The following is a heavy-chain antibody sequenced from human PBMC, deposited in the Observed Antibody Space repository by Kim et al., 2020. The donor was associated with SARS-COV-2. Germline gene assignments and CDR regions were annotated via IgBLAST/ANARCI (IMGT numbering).Heavy chain of an antibody. CDR1: GFSFSNYA. CDR2: ISYDGDNK. D-gene: IGHD2-2*02. V-gene: IGHV3-30*04. CDR3: ARHTPIDW. J-gene: IGHJ4*02. Sequence: GGSLRLSCAASGFSFSNYAMHWVRQAPGKGLEWVAVISYDGDNKNYGDSVRGRFTISRDNSKNTLDLQMNSLRPEDSAVYYCARHTPIDWWGQGILVAVSS.